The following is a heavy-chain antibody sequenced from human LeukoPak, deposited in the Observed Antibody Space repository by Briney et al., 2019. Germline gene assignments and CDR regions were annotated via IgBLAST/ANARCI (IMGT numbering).Heavy chain of an antibody. CDR2: INSDGSST. CDR1: GFTFSSYW. Sequence: PGGSLRLSCAASGFTFSSYWMPWVRHAPGKGLVWVSRINSDGSSTTYADSVRGRFTISRDNAKNTLYQQTSSLRAEDRAVYYCESVGIVVVPAAKPQDYYYGMDVWGQGTTVTVSS. J-gene: IGHJ6*02. D-gene: IGHD2-2*03. CDR3: ESVGIVVVPAAKPQDYYYGMDV. V-gene: IGHV3-74*01.